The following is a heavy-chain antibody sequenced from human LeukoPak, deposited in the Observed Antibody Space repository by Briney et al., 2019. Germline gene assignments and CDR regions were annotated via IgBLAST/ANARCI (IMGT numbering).Heavy chain of an antibody. V-gene: IGHV3-74*01. Sequence: GGSLRLSCAASGFTFDDYGMSWVRQAPGKGLVWVSRRKNDGTHTSYADWVQGRFTFSSDIAKNTYYLQMNNLRAEDTAVYYCALGYDYDHPDEFDVWGQGTMVTVSS. CDR2: RKNDGTHT. D-gene: IGHD4-17*01. CDR1: GFTFDDYG. J-gene: IGHJ3*01. CDR3: ALGYDYDHPDEFDV.